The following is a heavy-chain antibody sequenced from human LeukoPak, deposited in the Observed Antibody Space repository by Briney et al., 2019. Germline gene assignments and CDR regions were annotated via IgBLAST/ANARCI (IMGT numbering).Heavy chain of an antibody. CDR3: ARHFDAFDI. J-gene: IGHJ3*02. CDR2: IYYSGNT. CDR1: GGSFSGYY. Sequence: PSGTLSLTCTVSGGSFSGYYWSWVRQPPGKGLEWIGFIYYSGNTNYNPSLKSRVAISLATSKNQFSLTLSSVTAADTAVYYCARHFDAFDIWGPGTMVTVSS. V-gene: IGHV4-59*08.